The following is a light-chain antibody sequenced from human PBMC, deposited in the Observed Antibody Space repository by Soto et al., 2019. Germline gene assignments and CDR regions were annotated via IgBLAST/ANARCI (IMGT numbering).Light chain of an antibody. CDR3: AAWDDSLNGYV. Sequence: QSVLTQPPSASGTPGQRVTISCSGSSSNIGSNTVHWYHQLPGTAPKLLIYNNDQRPSGVPDRFSGSKSGTSASLAISGLQSDDEADYYCAAWDDSLNGYVFATGTKATVL. CDR1: SSNIGSNT. V-gene: IGLV1-44*01. CDR2: NND. J-gene: IGLJ1*01.